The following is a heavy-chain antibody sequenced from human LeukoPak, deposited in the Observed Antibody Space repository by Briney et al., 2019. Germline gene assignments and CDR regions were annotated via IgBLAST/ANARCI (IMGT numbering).Heavy chain of an antibody. CDR1: GFTFSSYW. Sequence: GGSLRLSCAASGFTFSSYWMSWVRQAPGKGLEWVANIKQDGSEKYYVDSVKGRFTISRDNAKNLLYLQMNSLRAEDTAVYYCARDSSSWYVLYYFDYWGQGTLVTVSS. J-gene: IGHJ4*02. V-gene: IGHV3-7*01. CDR2: IKQDGSEK. D-gene: IGHD6-13*01. CDR3: ARDSSSWYVLYYFDY.